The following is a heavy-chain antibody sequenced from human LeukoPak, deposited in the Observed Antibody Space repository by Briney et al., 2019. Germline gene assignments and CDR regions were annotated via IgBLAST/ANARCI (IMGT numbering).Heavy chain of an antibody. CDR3: ARDHPPYSSGWTHIDY. CDR2: ISSSSGYI. V-gene: IGHV3-21*01. CDR1: GFIFSTYS. J-gene: IGHJ4*02. Sequence: PGGSLRLSCAASGFIFSTYSMNWVRQAPGKGLEWVSSISSSSGYIYYADSVKGRFTISRDDAKNSLDLQMNSLRAEDTAVYYCARDHPPYSSGWTHIDYWGQGTLVTVSS. D-gene: IGHD6-19*01.